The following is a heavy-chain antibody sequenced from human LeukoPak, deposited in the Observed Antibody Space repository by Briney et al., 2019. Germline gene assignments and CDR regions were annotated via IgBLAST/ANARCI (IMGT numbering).Heavy chain of an antibody. Sequence: PGGSLRLSCAASGFTFNTYWMSWVRQAPGKGLEWVANINQGGGDRYYVESVRGRLTISRDNAKSSLYLQMNSLRAEDTAMYYCATHLNWGWDYWGQGSLVSVSS. CDR2: INQGGGDR. CDR1: GFTFNTYW. J-gene: IGHJ4*02. V-gene: IGHV3-7*01. D-gene: IGHD7-27*01. CDR3: ATHLNWGWDY.